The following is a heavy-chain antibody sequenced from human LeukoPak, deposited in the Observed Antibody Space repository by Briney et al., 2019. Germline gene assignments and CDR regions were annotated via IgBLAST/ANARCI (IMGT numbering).Heavy chain of an antibody. CDR3: ARGRGRYYYYGMDV. V-gene: IGHV4-30-2*01. D-gene: IGHD3-16*01. CDR1: GGSISSGGYS. J-gene: IGHJ6*02. Sequence: PSETLSLTCAVSGGSISSGGYSWSWIRQPPGKGLEWIGYIYHSGSTYYNPSLKRRVTISVDRSKNQFSLKLSSVTAADTAVYYCARGRGRYYYYGMDVWGQGTTVTVSS. CDR2: IYHSGST.